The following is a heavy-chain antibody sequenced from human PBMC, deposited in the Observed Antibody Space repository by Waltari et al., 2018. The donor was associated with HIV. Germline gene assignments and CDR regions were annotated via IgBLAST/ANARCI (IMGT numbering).Heavy chain of an antibody. Sequence: QVQLQESGPGLVTPSGTLSLTCAVSGASIDSGHWWTWVRQPPGRGLEWIGEIHYTGRTNYNPSLKSRLTISVDKSKNHFSLRLTSVTAADTAVFHCARGDNRRIDPWGQGTLVTVSS. CDR3: ARGDNRRIDP. CDR1: GASIDSGHW. CDR2: IHYTGRT. V-gene: IGHV4-4*02. J-gene: IGHJ5*02. D-gene: IGHD1-1*01.